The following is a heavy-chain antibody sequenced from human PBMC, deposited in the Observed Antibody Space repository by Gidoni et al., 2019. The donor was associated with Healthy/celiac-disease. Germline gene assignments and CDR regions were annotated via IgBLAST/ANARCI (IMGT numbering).Heavy chain of an antibody. CDR2: IWYDGSHK. V-gene: IGHV3-33*01. CDR1: GLTFSSDG. D-gene: IGHD3-10*01. J-gene: IGHJ4*02. Sequence: VQLVESGGGVVQPGRSRRPYCAASGLTFSSDGMHWVRQATGKGLECVAVIWYDGSHKYYADSVKGRFTISRDNSKNTLYLQMNSLSAEDTAVYYCAGSRALWFGEDLGFDYWDQGTLVTVSS. CDR3: AGSRALWFGEDLGFDY.